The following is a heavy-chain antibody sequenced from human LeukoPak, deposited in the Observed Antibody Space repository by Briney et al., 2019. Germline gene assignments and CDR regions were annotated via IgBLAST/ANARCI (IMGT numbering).Heavy chain of an antibody. CDR3: ARDPYCGGDCFRGHFDY. Sequence: ASVKVSCKASGYTFTSYYMHWVRQAPGQGLEWMGIINPSGGSTSYAQKFQGRVTMTRDTSTSTVYMELSSLRSEDTAVYYCARDPYCGGDCFRGHFDYWGQGTLVTVSS. V-gene: IGHV1-46*01. D-gene: IGHD2-21*02. J-gene: IGHJ4*02. CDR2: INPSGGST. CDR1: GYTFTSYY.